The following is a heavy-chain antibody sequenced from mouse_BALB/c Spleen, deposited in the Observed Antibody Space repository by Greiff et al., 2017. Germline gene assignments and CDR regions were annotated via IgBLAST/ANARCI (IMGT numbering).Heavy chain of an antibody. V-gene: IGHV1S135*01. CDR2: IDPFNGGT. CDR3: ARDSSGYDY. J-gene: IGHJ2*01. CDR1: GYSFTSYY. D-gene: IGHD3-2*01. Sequence: VQLKQSGPELMKPGASVKISCKASGYSFTSYYMHWVKQSHGKSLEWIGYIDPFNGGTSYNQKFKGKATLTVDKSSSTAYMHLSSLTSEDSAVYYCARDSSGYDYWGQGTTLTVSS.